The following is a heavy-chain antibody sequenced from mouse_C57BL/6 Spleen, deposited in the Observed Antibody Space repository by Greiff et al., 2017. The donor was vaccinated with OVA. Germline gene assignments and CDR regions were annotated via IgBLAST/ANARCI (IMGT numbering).Heavy chain of an antibody. CDR2: IDPSDSYT. CDR1: GYTFTSYW. V-gene: IGHV1-59*01. D-gene: IGHD2-1*01. CDR3: ARVDIYYGNPYAMDY. J-gene: IGHJ4*01. Sequence: VQLQQPGAELVRPGTSVKLSCKASGYTFTSYWMHWVKQRPGQGLEWIGVIDPSDSYTNYNQKFKGKATLTVDTSSSTAYMQLSSLTSEDSAVYYCARVDIYYGNPYAMDYWGQGTSVTVSS.